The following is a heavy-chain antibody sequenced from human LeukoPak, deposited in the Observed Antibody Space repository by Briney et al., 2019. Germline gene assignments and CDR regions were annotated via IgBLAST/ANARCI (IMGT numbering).Heavy chain of an antibody. J-gene: IGHJ6*03. V-gene: IGHV1-2*02. Sequence: GASVKVSCKASGGTFSSYAISWVRQAPGQGLEWMGWINPNSGGTNYAQKFQGRVTMTRDTSISTAYMELSRLRSDDTAVYYCARDGERARAFYYYYYYIDVWGKGTTVTVSS. CDR3: ARDGERARAFYYYYYYIDV. CDR1: GGTFSSYA. CDR2: INPNSGGT. D-gene: IGHD6-6*01.